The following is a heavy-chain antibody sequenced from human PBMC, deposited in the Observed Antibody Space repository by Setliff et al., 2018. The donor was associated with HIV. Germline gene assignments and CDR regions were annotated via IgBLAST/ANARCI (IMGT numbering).Heavy chain of an antibody. V-gene: IGHV4-59*01. CDR2: FYYGGST. CDR1: GDSIGTYY. Sequence: PSETLSLTCSVSGDSIGTYYWNWIRQTPGKRLEWIGFFYYGGSTDYNPALKNRVAISVGTSRNRVSLKMTSVTAADTAVYYCARARLLGGFLSWGRGALVTVSS. CDR3: ARARLLGGFLS. J-gene: IGHJ5*02. D-gene: IGHD7-27*01.